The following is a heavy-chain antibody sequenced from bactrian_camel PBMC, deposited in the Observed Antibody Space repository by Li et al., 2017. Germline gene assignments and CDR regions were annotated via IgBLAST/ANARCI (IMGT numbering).Heavy chain of an antibody. D-gene: IGHD2*01. CDR1: EDTYSTYC. CDR3: ATDLCSYGAACGYCAKATY. Sequence: VQLVESGGSSVQAGGSLRLSCVASEDTYSTYCMGWFRQAPGKEREGVAAIDSDGSTSYADSVKGRFTISQDNAKNTLHLQMNSLKSEDTALYYCATDLCSYGAACGYCAKATYWGQGTQVTVS. V-gene: IGHV3S53*01. J-gene: IGHJ4*01. CDR2: IDSDGST.